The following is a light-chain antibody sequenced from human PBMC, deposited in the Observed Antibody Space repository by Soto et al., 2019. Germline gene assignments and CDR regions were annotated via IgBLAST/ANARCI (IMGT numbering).Light chain of an antibody. CDR3: SSYTTSTSFSL. CDR2: EVS. Sequence: QSVLTQPASVSGSPGQSITISCTGTSSDIGNYDFVSWYQQVPGTAPKAMIYEVSSRPSGVSNRFSGSKSGNTASLTISGLXAEDEAYYYCSSYTTSTSFSLFGGGTKVNVL. J-gene: IGLJ2*01. V-gene: IGLV2-14*01. CDR1: SSDIGNYDF.